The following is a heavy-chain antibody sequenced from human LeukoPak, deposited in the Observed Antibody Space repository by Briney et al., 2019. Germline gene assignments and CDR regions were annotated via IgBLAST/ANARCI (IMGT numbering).Heavy chain of an antibody. CDR3: AVGSYYFDY. Sequence: GGSLRLSCAASGFTFTTYAMNWVRQAPGKGPEWVSGISGSSTSTYYADSVKGRFTISRDNSKNTLYVQMNSLRAEDMAIYYCAVGSYYFDYWGQGTLVTVSS. V-gene: IGHV3-23*01. D-gene: IGHD3-10*01. CDR2: ISGSSTST. J-gene: IGHJ4*02. CDR1: GFTFTTYA.